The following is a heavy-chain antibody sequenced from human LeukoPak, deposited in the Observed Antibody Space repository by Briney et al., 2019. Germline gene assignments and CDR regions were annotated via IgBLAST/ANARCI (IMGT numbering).Heavy chain of an antibody. Sequence: SGGSLRLSCAASGFTFSSYAMSWVRQAPGKGLEWVSAISGSGGSTYYADSVKGRFTISRDNSKKTLYLQMNSLRAEDTAVYYCATALPMITFGGVIASPGSYWGQGTLVTVSS. V-gene: IGHV3-23*01. D-gene: IGHD3-16*02. J-gene: IGHJ4*02. CDR3: ATALPMITFGGVIASPGSY. CDR2: ISGSGGST. CDR1: GFTFSSYA.